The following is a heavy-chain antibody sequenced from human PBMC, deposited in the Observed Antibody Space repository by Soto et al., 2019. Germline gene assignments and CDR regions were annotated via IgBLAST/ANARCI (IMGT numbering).Heavy chain of an antibody. CDR2: IYYSGST. J-gene: IGHJ5*02. V-gene: IGHV4-59*01. CDR3: ARLYQSNWFDP. D-gene: IGHD2-2*01. Sequence: SETLSLTCTVSGGSISSYYWSWIRQPPGKGLEWIGYIYYSGSTNYNPSLKSRVTISVDTSKNQFSLKLSSLTAADTAVYYCARLYQSNWFDPWGQETLVTVSS. CDR1: GGSISSYY.